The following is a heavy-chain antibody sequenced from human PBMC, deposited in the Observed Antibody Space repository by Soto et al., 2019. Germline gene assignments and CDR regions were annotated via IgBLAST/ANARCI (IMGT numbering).Heavy chain of an antibody. V-gene: IGHV3-7*03. CDR2: IKQDGGEE. Sequence: HPGGSLRLSCAASGFTLSTYWMSWVRQAPGKGLEWVANIKQDGGEEYYVDSVKGRFTVSRDNAKNSLYLQMNGLRAEDTAVYYCVRELRSPFCTSGTCYEIRGRDAFEIWGQGTMVTVSS. J-gene: IGHJ3*02. CDR1: GFTLSTYW. D-gene: IGHD2-15*01. CDR3: VRELRSPFCTSGTCYEIRGRDAFEI.